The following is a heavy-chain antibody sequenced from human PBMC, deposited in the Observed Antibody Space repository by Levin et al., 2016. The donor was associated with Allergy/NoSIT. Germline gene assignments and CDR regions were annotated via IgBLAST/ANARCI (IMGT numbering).Heavy chain of an antibody. CDR3: AASTDKYHFDY. J-gene: IGHJ4*02. CDR2: LYNGARP. D-gene: IGHD2-2*01. CDR1: GVTVSRKF. V-gene: IGHV3-66*01. Sequence: GESLKISCGASGVTVSRKFMAWVRLTPEKGLEWVSFLYNGARPYYTDSVRGRFTVSSDYWKNTLYLQMNRLRAEDTGLYICAASTDKYHFDYWGQGTRVTVSS.